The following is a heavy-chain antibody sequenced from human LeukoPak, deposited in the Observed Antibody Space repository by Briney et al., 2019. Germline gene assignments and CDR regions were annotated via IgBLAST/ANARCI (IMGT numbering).Heavy chain of an antibody. CDR2: IYHSGST. V-gene: IGHV4-30-2*01. CDR3: AKDMARPGWDILVGDYYYGMDV. D-gene: IGHD1-26*01. CDR1: GGSISSGGYY. J-gene: IGHJ6*02. Sequence: SQTLSLTCTVSGGSISSGGYYWSWIRRPPGKGLEWIGYIYHSGSTYYNPSLKSRVTISVDRSKNQFSLKLSSVTAADTALYYCAKDMARPGWDILVGDYYYGMDVWGQGTTVTVSS.